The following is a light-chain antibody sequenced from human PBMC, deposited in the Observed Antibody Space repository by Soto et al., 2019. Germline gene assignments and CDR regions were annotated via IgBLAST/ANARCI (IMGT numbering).Light chain of an antibody. CDR3: QQYNNWPYT. CDR1: QRVSNN. CDR2: GAS. V-gene: IGKV3-15*01. Sequence: EIVMTQSPATLSVSPGERATLSCRASQRVSNNFAWYRQKPGQAPTLLIYGASTRATGIPARFSGSGSGTEVTLTISRLQSEDFAVYYCQQYNNWPYTFGQGTKLEIK. J-gene: IGKJ2*01.